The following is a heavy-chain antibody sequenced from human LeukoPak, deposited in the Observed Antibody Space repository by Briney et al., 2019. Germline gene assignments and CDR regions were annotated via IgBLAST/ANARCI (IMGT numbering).Heavy chain of an antibody. D-gene: IGHD3-22*01. CDR3: ARTYYYDSSGYLNWFDP. V-gene: IGHV4-39*01. J-gene: IGHJ5*02. CDR2: IYYSGST. Sequence: WIRQPPGKGLEWIGSIYYSGSTYYNPSLKSRVTISVDTSKNQFSLKLSSVTAADTAVYYCARTYYYDSSGYLNWFDPWGQGTLVTVSS.